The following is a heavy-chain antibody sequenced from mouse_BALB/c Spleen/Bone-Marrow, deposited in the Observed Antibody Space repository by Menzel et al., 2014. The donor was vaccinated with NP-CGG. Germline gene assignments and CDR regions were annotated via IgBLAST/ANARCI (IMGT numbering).Heavy chain of an antibody. D-gene: IGHD1-1*02. Sequence: VKLMESGAELVRPGASVKLSCKASGYTFTDYEMHWVKQTPVHGLEWIGNIHPGSGGAAYNQKFKGKATLTADKSSSTAYMERSSLTSEDSAVYYCAREGLRWSEIAYWGQGTLVTVSS. V-gene: IGHV1-15*01. J-gene: IGHJ3*01. CDR1: GYTFTDYE. CDR3: AREGLRWSEIAY. CDR2: IHPGSGGA.